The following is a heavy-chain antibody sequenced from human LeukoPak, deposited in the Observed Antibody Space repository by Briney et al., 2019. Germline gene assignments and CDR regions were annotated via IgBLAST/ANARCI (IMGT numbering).Heavy chain of an antibody. V-gene: IGHV3-33*08. Sequence: GGSLRLSCAASGFTFSSYGMHWVRQAPGKGLEWVAVIWYDGSHKYYADSVKGRFTISRDNSKNTLYLHMNSLRAEDTAVYYCSRDSSHYYDSSGYLTDYYGMDVWGQGTTVSVSS. CDR2: IWYDGSHK. CDR1: GFTFSSYG. J-gene: IGHJ6*02. CDR3: SRDSSHYYDSSGYLTDYYGMDV. D-gene: IGHD3-22*01.